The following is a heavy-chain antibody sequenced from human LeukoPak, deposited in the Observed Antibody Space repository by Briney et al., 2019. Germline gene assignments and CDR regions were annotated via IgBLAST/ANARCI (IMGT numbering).Heavy chain of an antibody. CDR2: IIPILGIA. CDR1: GGTFSSYA. Sequence: ASVKVSCKASGGTFSSYAISWVRQAPGQGLEWMGRIIPILGIANYAQKFQGRVTITADKSTSTAYMELSSLRSDDTAVYYCATTSIAAAGTDAFDIWGQGTMVTVSS. D-gene: IGHD6-13*01. CDR3: ATTSIAAAGTDAFDI. J-gene: IGHJ3*02. V-gene: IGHV1-69*04.